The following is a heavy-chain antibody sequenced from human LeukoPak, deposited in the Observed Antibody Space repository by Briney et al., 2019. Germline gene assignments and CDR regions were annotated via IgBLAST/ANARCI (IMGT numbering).Heavy chain of an antibody. Sequence: PSETLSLTCTVSGGSISSYYWSWIRQPAGKGLEWIGRIYTSGSTNYNPSLKSRVTMSVDTSKNQFSLKLSSVTAADTAVYYCARDSPRYCSCGSFYSYMSAFDIWGQGTMVTVSS. CDR3: ARDSPRYCSCGSFYSYMSAFDI. J-gene: IGHJ3*02. CDR1: GGSISSYY. V-gene: IGHV4-4*07. D-gene: IGHD2-15*01. CDR2: IYTSGST.